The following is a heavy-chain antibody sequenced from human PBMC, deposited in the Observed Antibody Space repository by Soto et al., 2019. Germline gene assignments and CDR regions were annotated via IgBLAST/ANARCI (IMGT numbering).Heavy chain of an antibody. Sequence: QVQLVQSGAEVKKPWSSVKVSCKASGGTFSSYTISWVRQAPGQGLEWMGRIIPILGIANSAQKFQGRVTITADKSTSTAYMELSSLRSEDTAVYYCASGGDGSGFYLPWGQGTLVTVSS. J-gene: IGHJ5*02. D-gene: IGHD3-10*01. CDR3: ASGGDGSGFYLP. V-gene: IGHV1-69*02. CDR2: IIPILGIA. CDR1: GGTFSSYT.